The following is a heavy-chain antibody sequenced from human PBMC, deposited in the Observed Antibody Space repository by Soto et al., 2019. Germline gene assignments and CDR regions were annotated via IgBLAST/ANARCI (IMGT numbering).Heavy chain of an antibody. CDR1: GFTFSSYA. Sequence: QVQLVESGGGVVQPGRSLRLSCAASGFTFSSYAMHWVRQAPGKGLERVAVISYDGSNKYYADSVKGRFTISRDNSKHTLYLQMNSLRAEDTAVYYCARPLWRDDYNWGYFDLWGRGTLVTVSS. V-gene: IGHV3-30-3*01. CDR3: ARPLWRDDYNWGYFDL. J-gene: IGHJ2*01. D-gene: IGHD4-4*01. CDR2: ISYDGSNK.